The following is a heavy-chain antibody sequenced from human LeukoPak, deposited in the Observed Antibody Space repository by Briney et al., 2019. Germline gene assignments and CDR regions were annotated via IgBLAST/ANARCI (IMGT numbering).Heavy chain of an antibody. CDR3: ARDEYLWVVIQLGLFDY. Sequence: GGSLRLSCVASGLSVSSNYMSWVRQAPGKGLEWVSVIYRDGSSYYAESVKGRFTISRDNSKNTLYLQMNSLRAEDTAVYYCARDEYLWVVIQLGLFDYWGQGTLVTVSS. D-gene: IGHD2-2*01. J-gene: IGHJ4*02. V-gene: IGHV3-66*01. CDR2: IYRDGSS. CDR1: GLSVSSNY.